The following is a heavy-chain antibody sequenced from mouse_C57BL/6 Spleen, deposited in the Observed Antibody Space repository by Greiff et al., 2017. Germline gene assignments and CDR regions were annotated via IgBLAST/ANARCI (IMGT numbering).Heavy chain of an antibody. CDR3: ARIHYDYEYAMDY. D-gene: IGHD2-4*01. J-gene: IGHJ4*01. CDR2: IWWDDDR. CDR1: GFSLSTFGMG. Sequence: QVTLKESGPGILQPSQTLSMTCSFSGFSLSTFGMGVGWIRQPSGKGLEWLAHIWWDDDRYYNPALKSRLTISKDTSKKQVFLKIANVDTADTATDYCARIHYDYEYAMDYWGQGTSVTVSS. V-gene: IGHV8-8*01.